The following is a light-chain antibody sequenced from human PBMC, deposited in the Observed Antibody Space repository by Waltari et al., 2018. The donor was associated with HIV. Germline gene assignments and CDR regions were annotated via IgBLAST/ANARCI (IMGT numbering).Light chain of an antibody. J-gene: IGKJ2*01. V-gene: IGKV2-28*01. CDR1: QSLLQTNTYNY. Sequence: DIVMSQYPLSLAVTPGEPASISCKSTQSLLQTNTYNYLEWYLQKPGQSPKLLIYLGSARASGVPDRFSGSGSGTDFTLEITRVEAEDVGVYYCMQALQTPYTFGQGTNLDI. CDR2: LGS. CDR3: MQALQTPYT.